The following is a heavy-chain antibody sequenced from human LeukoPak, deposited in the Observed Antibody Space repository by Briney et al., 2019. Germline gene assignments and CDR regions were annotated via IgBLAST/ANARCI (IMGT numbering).Heavy chain of an antibody. V-gene: IGHV3-23*01. D-gene: IGHD2-15*01. Sequence: GGSLRLSCEASGFTFTSYAMHWVRQAPGKGLEWVSSITSSGDGTFYTDALSGRFTISRDNGKKVVFLQMKNLRRGDSALYYCAKGTETSGRQKFDIWGQGTLVTVSS. CDR3: AKGTETSGRQKFDI. CDR1: GFTFTSYA. CDR2: ITSSGDGT. J-gene: IGHJ4*02.